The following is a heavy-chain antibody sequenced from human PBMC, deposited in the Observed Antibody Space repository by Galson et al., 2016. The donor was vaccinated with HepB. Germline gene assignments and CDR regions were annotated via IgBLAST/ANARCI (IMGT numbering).Heavy chain of an antibody. CDR2: IIPIFDTI. Sequence: SVKVSCKASGGTFSSYAINWVRQAPGQGLEWVGGIIPIFDTINYAEKFQGRVTITADESTSISSLSLSSLRSEDTAVYYCTRDLKGTTVGFDPWGQGTLVTVPS. CDR3: TRDLKGTTVGFDP. CDR1: GGTFSSYA. J-gene: IGHJ5*02. V-gene: IGHV1-69*13. D-gene: IGHD1-7*01.